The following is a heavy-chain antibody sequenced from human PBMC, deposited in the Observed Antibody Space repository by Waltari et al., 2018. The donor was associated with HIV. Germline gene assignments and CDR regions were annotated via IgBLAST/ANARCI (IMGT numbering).Heavy chain of an antibody. CDR1: GLTSSTSW. Sequence: EVQLVESGGGLVQPGGSLRLSGAARGLTSSTSWMHWFSQAPGKGLVWVSRINSDGSSTSYADSVKGRFTISRDNAKNTLYLQMNSLRAEDTAVYYCASGYSSSWRSDYYYYGMDVWGQGTTVTVSS. D-gene: IGHD6-13*01. CDR3: ASGYSSSWRSDYYYYGMDV. CDR2: INSDGSST. V-gene: IGHV3-74*01. J-gene: IGHJ6*02.